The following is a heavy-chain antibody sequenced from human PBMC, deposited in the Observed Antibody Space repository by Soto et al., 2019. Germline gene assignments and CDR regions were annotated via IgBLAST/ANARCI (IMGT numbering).Heavy chain of an antibody. CDR1: GFTFSSYA. V-gene: IGHV3-23*01. CDR3: AKRNYGSEFDS. CDR2: ISGSGGST. D-gene: IGHD3-10*01. Sequence: EVQLLESGGGLVQPGGSLRLSCAASGFTFSSYAMNWVRQAPGKGLEWVSVISGSGGSTYYADSVKGRFTISRDNSKNTRDLQMNSLRAEDTAVYYCAKRNYGSEFDSWGQGTLVTVSS. J-gene: IGHJ4*02.